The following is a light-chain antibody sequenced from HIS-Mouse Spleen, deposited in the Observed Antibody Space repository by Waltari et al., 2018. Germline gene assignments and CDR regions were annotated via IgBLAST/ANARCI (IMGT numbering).Light chain of an antibody. V-gene: IGLV3-10*01. CDR3: YSTDSSGNHRV. CDR2: EDS. Sequence: SYELPQPPSVSVSPGQTARITCSGGALPQKYAYWYQQKSGQAPVLVIYEDSKRPSGTPERFSGSSSGTMATLTISGAQVEDEADYYCYSTDSSGNHRVFGGGTKLTVL. J-gene: IGLJ2*01. CDR1: ALPQKY.